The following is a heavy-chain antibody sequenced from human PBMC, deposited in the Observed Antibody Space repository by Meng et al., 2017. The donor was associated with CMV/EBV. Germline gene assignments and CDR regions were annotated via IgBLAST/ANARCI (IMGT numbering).Heavy chain of an antibody. V-gene: IGHV4-34*01. CDR1: GGSFSGYY. Sequence: QVQLQQWGAGLLKPSXTLSPTCAVYGGSFSGYYWSWIRQSPGKGLEWIGEINHSGSTNYNPSLKSRVTISVDTSKNQFSLKLSSVTAADTAVYYCARQFRGVITPFDYWGQGTLVTVSS. D-gene: IGHD3-10*01. J-gene: IGHJ4*02. CDR3: ARQFRGVITPFDY. CDR2: INHSGST.